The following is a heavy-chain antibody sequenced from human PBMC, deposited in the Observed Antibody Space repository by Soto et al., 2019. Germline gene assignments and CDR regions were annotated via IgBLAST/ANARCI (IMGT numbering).Heavy chain of an antibody. V-gene: IGHV4-39*01. J-gene: IGHJ4*02. Sequence: QLQLQESGPGLVKPSETLSLTCTVSGGSISSSSYYWGWIRQPPGKGVEWIGSIYYSGSTYYNPSRKSRVTISVDTSKNQFSLKLSSVTAADTAVYYCARGVRPTYYFDYWGQGTLVTVSS. CDR3: ARGVRPTYYFDY. CDR1: GGSISSSSYY. CDR2: IYYSGST.